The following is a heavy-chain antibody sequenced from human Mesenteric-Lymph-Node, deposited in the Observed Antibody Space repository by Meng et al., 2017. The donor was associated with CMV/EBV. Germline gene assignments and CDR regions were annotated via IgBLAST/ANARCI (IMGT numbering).Heavy chain of an antibody. Sequence: GESLKISCAASGCTFSSYGMHWVRQAPGKGLEWVAFIRYDGSNKYYADSVKGRFTITRDNSKNTLYLQMNSLRAEDTAVYYCAKNPSFHDYSNYGCGYYYYYGMDVWGQGTTVTVSS. J-gene: IGHJ6*02. CDR2: IRYDGSNK. D-gene: IGHD4-11*01. CDR1: GCTFSSYG. CDR3: AKNPSFHDYSNYGCGYYYYYGMDV. V-gene: IGHV3-30*02.